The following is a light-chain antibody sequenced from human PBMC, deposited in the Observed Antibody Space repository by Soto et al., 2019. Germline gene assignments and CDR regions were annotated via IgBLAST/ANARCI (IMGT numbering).Light chain of an antibody. CDR2: AAS. V-gene: IGKV1-39*01. Sequence: DIQMTQSPSSLSASVGDRVTITCRASQSVNSYLNWYQQKPGKAPKLLIRAASILQSGVPSRFSGSGSGTDFTLTISSLQPEDFATYCCQQSTTAPLTFGGGTRVEIK. CDR3: QQSTTAPLT. J-gene: IGKJ4*01. CDR1: QSVNSY.